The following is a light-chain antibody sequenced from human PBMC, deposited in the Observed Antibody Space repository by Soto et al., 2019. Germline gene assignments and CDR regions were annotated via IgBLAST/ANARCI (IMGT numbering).Light chain of an antibody. V-gene: IGKV1-39*01. CDR2: AAS. CDR3: QQSYGTTLT. J-gene: IGKJ4*01. CDR1: QSISNY. Sequence: DMEMTQSPSSLSASVGDRVTITCRASQSISNYLNWYQHKPGKVPKLLIYAASSLQSGVPTRFRGRGSGTDFTLTINSLQTEDFATYYCQQSYGTTLTFGGGTKIEIK.